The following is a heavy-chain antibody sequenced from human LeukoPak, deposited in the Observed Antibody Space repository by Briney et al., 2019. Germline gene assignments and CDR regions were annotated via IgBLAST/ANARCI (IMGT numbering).Heavy chain of an antibody. J-gene: IGHJ5*02. CDR2: IYYSGST. D-gene: IGHD1-26*01. CDR3: ARHGWELRESMGNWFDP. Sequence: SSETLSLTCTVSGVSISSYYWSWIRQPPGKGLEWIGYIYYSGSTNYNPSLKSRVTISVDTSKNQFSLKLSSVTAADTAVYYCARHGWELRESMGNWFDPWGQGTLVTVSS. V-gene: IGHV4-59*08. CDR1: GVSISSYY.